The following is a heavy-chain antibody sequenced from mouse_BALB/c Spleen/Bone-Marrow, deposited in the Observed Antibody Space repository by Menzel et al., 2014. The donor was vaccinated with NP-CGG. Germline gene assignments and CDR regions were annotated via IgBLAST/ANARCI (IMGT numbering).Heavy chain of an antibody. CDR1: GFAFSSYD. V-gene: IGHV5-12-1*01. CDR2: ISSGGDNT. D-gene: IGHD1-1*01. Sequence: EVKLMESGGGSVKPGGSLKLSCAASGFAFSSYDMSWVRQTPEKRLEWVAFISSGGDNTYYPDTVKGRFTISRDNAKNTLYLQMSSLKSEDTAKYYCARHTLYYYPSDYWGQGTTLTVSS. J-gene: IGHJ2*01. CDR3: ARHTLYYYPSDY.